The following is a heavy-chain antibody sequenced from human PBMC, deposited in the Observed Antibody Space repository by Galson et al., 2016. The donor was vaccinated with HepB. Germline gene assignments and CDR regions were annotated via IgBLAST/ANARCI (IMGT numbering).Heavy chain of an antibody. CDR1: GFTFSSFW. V-gene: IGHV3-7*03. CDR3: LVTARDTNGLDV. J-gene: IGHJ6*02. Sequence: SLRLSCAASGFTFSSFWMSWVRQDPGKGLEWVASIKQDGSSKYYVDSVKGRFTISRDNAKNSLYLHMNNLSAEDTAVYYCLVTARDTNGLDVWGQGTTVTVSS. D-gene: IGHD4-23*01. CDR2: IKQDGSSK.